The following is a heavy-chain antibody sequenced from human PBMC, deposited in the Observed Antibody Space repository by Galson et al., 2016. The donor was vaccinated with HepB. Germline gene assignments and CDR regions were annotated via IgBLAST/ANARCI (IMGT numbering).Heavy chain of an antibody. CDR2: ISNDGNNK. J-gene: IGHJ4*01. CDR3: ARDGGAAWIQLWFDN. CDR1: GFRFGTYA. Sequence: LRLSCAASGFRFGTYAMHWVRQAPGKGLEWVARISNDGNNKYYIDSAKGRFTISRDNFRNTLYLQLSSLRVDDTAVYYCARDGGAAWIQLWFDNWGHGTVVTVSS. V-gene: IGHV3-30*04. D-gene: IGHD5-18*01.